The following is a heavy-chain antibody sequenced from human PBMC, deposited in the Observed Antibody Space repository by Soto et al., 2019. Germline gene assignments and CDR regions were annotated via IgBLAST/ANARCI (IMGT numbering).Heavy chain of an antibody. D-gene: IGHD3-3*01. CDR2: ISYDGSNK. CDR1: GFTFSSYG. CDR3: AKDGILRGKNYDFWSGYYTAGYFDY. J-gene: IGHJ4*02. Sequence: GGSLRLSCAASGFTFSSYGMHWVRQAPGKGLEWVAVISYDGSNKYYADSVKGRFTISRDNSKNTLYLQMNSLRAEDTAVYYCAKDGILRGKNYDFWSGYYTAGYFDYWGQGTLVTVSS. V-gene: IGHV3-30*18.